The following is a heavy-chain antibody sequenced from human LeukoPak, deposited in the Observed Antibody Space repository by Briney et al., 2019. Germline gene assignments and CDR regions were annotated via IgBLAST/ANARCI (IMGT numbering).Heavy chain of an antibody. Sequence: SETLSLTCAAYGGSFSGYYWSWIRQPPGKGLEWIGEINHSGSTNYNPSFKGRVTISVDTARNQFSLKLSSVTAADTAVYYCAILRADYYDSSGYYFDYWGQGTLVSVSS. V-gene: IGHV4-34*01. CDR3: AILRADYYDSSGYYFDY. D-gene: IGHD3-22*01. CDR1: GGSFSGYY. CDR2: INHSGST. J-gene: IGHJ4*02.